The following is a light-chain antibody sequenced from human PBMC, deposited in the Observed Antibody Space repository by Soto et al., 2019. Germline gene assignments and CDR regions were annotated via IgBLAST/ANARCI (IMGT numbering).Light chain of an antibody. CDR3: QQSRT. Sequence: DIQMIQSPSTLSASIGDRVTITCRASQSISSWLAWYQQKPGKAPRLLIYKASSLQSGVPSRFSGSASGTEFTLTVSSLQPDDFATYYCQQSRTFGQRTKVEIK. CDR1: QSISSW. CDR2: KAS. J-gene: IGKJ1*01. V-gene: IGKV1-5*03.